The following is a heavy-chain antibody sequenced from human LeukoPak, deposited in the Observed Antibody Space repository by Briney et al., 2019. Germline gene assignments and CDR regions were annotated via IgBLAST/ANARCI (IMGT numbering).Heavy chain of an antibody. CDR2: LSSDGITQ. J-gene: IGHJ4*02. Sequence: GGSLTLSCVASGFSLTSYAMHWVRQAPGKGLEWVTILSSDGITQNYADSVRGRFTISRDDSKKTLYLQMNSLRREDTAIYYCAREAPRVVAFDHWGQGALVTVSS. D-gene: IGHD3-22*01. CDR3: AREAPRVVAFDH. V-gene: IGHV3-30*04. CDR1: GFSLTSYA.